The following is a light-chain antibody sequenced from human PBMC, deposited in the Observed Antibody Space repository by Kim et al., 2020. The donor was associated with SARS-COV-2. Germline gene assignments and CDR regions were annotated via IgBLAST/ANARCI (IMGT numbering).Light chain of an antibody. Sequence: ASVVDIVTITCRASHGVSKDFAWYQQQPGNAPNLLIFAASALQSGLPTPFSGSGSGTDFTLTISCLQPEDVATYYCQKYTGAPWTFGQGTKVDIK. J-gene: IGKJ1*01. V-gene: IGKV1-27*01. CDR2: AAS. CDR3: QKYTGAPWT. CDR1: HGVSKD.